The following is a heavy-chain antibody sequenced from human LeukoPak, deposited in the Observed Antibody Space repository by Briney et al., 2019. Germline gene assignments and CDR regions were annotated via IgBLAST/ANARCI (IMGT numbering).Heavy chain of an antibody. J-gene: IGHJ4*02. D-gene: IGHD3-10*01. V-gene: IGHV3-21*01. Sequence: GGSLRLSCAASGFTFSSYSMNWVRQAPGKGLEWVSSISSSSSYIYYADSVKGRFTISRDNAKDSLYLQMNSLRAEDTAVYYCARGPGLGELLSPPFDYWGQGPLVTVSS. CDR1: GFTFSSYS. CDR2: ISSSSSYI. CDR3: ARGPGLGELLSPPFDY.